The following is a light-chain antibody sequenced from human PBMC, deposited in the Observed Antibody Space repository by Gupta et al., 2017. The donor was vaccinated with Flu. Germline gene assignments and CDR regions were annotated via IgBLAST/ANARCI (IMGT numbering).Light chain of an antibody. CDR1: QSVNTD. J-gene: IGKJ1*01. Sequence: PSTLSVAPGERATLSCRDSQSVNTDLAWYQQKPGQAPRLLIYGASTRATGVPARFSGSGSGTEFTLSISSLQSEDFAIYYCLQDVDCPGTFGQGTKVEIK. V-gene: IGKV3-15*01. CDR2: GAS. CDR3: LQDVDCPGT.